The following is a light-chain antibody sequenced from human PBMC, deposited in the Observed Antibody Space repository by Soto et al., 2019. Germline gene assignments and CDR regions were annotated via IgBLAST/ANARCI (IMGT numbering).Light chain of an antibody. CDR3: QQCGGSPLFS. CDR2: TTS. CDR1: QSVTSSC. Sequence: EIVLTQSPATLSLSPGERATLSCTASQSVTSSCLAWYQRKPGQAPRLLIHTTSTRATDIPDRFSGSGSGTDFTLTISRLQPEDFAVHYCQQCGGSPLFSFGPGTRVDI. J-gene: IGKJ3*01. V-gene: IGKV3-20*01.